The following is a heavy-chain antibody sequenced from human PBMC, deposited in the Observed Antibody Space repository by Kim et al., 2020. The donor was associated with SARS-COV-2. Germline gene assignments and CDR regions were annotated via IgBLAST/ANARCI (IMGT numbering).Heavy chain of an antibody. CDR1: GFTFSSYW. CDR3: ARAEYHYRLVAFDY. Sequence: GGSLRLSCAASGFTFSSYWMSWVRQAPGKGLEWVANIKQDGSEKYYVDSVKGRFTISRDNAKNSLYLQMNSLRAEDTAVYYCARAEYHYRLVAFDYWGQGTLVTVSS. CDR2: IKQDGSEK. J-gene: IGHJ4*02. V-gene: IGHV3-7*03. D-gene: IGHD2-2*01.